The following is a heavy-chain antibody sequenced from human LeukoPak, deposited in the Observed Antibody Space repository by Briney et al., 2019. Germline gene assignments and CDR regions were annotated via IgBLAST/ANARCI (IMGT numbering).Heavy chain of an antibody. CDR3: AKDRYGGTFDY. V-gene: IGHV3-23*01. D-gene: IGHD4-23*01. CDR2: LTGSGIDT. CDR1: GFTFSNYA. Sequence: GGSLRLSCAASGFTFSNYAMTWVRQAPGKGLEWVSALTGSGIDTYYADSVKGRFTISRDNSKNTSYLQMISLRAEDTAVYYCAKDRYGGTFDYWGQGTLVTVSS. J-gene: IGHJ4*02.